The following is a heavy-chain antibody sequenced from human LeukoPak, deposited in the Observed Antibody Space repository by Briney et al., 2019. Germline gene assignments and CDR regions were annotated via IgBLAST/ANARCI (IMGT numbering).Heavy chain of an antibody. Sequence: SETLSLTCAVYGGSFSGYYWGWIRQPPGRGLEWIGNIYYSGITYYNPSLKSRVTISLDTSKNQFSLKLSSVTAADTAVYYCARQSGPYHSGSGIDYWGQGTLVTVSS. J-gene: IGHJ4*02. V-gene: IGHV4-34*01. D-gene: IGHD3-10*01. CDR2: IYYSGIT. CDR1: GGSFSGYY. CDR3: ARQSGPYHSGSGIDY.